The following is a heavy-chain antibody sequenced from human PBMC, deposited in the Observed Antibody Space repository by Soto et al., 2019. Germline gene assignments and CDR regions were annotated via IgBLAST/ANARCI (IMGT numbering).Heavy chain of an antibody. CDR2: ISSGSDTI. V-gene: IGHV3-48*02. Sequence: EVQLVESGGGLVQPGGSLRLSCAASGFTFSDYGVNWVRQAPGKGLEWISYISSGSDTIYYADSVKGRFTISRDNAKKSLCLQMTSLRDEDTAVYYCARVSTTWEDDYWGQGTLVTVSS. D-gene: IGHD1-26*01. CDR3: ARVSTTWEDDY. CDR1: GFTFSDYG. J-gene: IGHJ4*02.